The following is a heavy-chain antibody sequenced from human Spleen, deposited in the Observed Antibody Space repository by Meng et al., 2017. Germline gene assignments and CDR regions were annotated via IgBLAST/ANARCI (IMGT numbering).Heavy chain of an antibody. CDR1: GFIFSSYG. CDR2: ISHDGSKK. J-gene: IGHJ4*02. V-gene: IGHV3-30*19. CDR3: ARDLAVAGYYFDY. Sequence: GESLKISCGGSGFIFSSYGMHWVRQAPGKGLEWVAAISHDGSKKYHADSVKGRFTISRDNSKNMLNLQMNSLRAEDTAVYYCARDLAVAGYYFDYWGQGTLVTVSS. D-gene: IGHD6-19*01.